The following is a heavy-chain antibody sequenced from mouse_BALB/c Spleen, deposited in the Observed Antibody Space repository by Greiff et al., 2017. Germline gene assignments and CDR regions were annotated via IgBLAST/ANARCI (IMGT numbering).Heavy chain of an antibody. V-gene: IGHV5-6-5*01. CDR1: GFTFSSYA. J-gene: IGHJ4*01. CDR2: ISSGGST. Sequence: EVQLMESGGGLVKPGGSLKLSCAASGFTFSSYAMSWVRQTPEKRLEWVASISSGGSTYYPDSVKGRFTISRDNARNILYLQMSSLRSEDTAMYYCAREGGNYVYAMDYWGQGTSVTVSS. D-gene: IGHD2-1*01. CDR3: AREGGNYVYAMDY.